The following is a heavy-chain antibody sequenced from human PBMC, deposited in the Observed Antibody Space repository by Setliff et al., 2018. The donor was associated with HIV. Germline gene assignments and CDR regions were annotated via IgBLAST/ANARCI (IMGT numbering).Heavy chain of an antibody. V-gene: IGHV4-30-2*01. CDR2: IYHSGST. Sequence: TSETLSLTCSVSGGSISSGGHYWNWIRQHPGRGLEWIGYIYHSGSTHYNPSLKSRVTISVDRSKNQFSLKLSSVTAADTAVYYCARGGSRGSWYWDYWGQGTLVTVSS. D-gene: IGHD6-13*01. CDR3: ARGGSRGSWYWDY. CDR1: GGSISSGGHY. J-gene: IGHJ4*02.